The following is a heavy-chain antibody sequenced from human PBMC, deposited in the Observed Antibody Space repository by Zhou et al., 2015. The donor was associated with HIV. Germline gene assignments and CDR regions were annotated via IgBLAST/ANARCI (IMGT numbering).Heavy chain of an antibody. CDR1: GGTFSSYA. J-gene: IGHJ4*02. CDR3: ARCGGDRGDVCACFDY. CDR2: INPNSGGT. Sequence: QVQLVQSGAEVKKPGSSVKVSCKASGGTFSSYAISWVRQAPGQGLEWMGWINPNSGGTNYAQKFQGRVTMTRDTSISTAYMELSRLRSDDTAVYYCARCGGDRGDVCACFDYWGQGTLVTVSS. V-gene: IGHV1-2*02. D-gene: IGHD2-21*02.